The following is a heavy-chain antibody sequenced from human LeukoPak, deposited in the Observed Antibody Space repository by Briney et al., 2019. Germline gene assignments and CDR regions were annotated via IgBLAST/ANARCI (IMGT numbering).Heavy chain of an antibody. J-gene: IGHJ4*02. CDR1: GGSISSYY. CDR3: ARGASRGYSYGRRNIFDY. Sequence: PSETLSLTCTVSGGSISSYYWSWIRQPPGKGLEWIGYIYYSGSTNYNPSLKSRVTISVDTSKNQFSLKLSSVTAADTAVYYCARGASRGYSYGRRNIFDYWGQGTLVTVSS. V-gene: IGHV4-59*01. D-gene: IGHD5-18*01. CDR2: IYYSGST.